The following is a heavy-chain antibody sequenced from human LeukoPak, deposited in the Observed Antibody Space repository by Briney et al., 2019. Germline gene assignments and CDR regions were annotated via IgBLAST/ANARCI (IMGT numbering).Heavy chain of an antibody. CDR3: ARGFAGIAVAGTYYAMDV. D-gene: IGHD6-19*01. Sequence: GGSLRLSCAASGFTFSNYGMHWVRQAPGKGLEWVAFIRYDGSNKYYADSVKGRFTISRDNSKNTLYLQVNSLRAADTALYYCARGFAGIAVAGTYYAMDVWGQGTTVTVSS. CDR2: IRYDGSNK. V-gene: IGHV3-30*02. CDR1: GFTFSNYG. J-gene: IGHJ6*02.